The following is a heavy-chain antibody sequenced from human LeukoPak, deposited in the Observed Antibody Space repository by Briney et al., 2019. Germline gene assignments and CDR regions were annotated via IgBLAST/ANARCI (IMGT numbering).Heavy chain of an antibody. CDR2: IIPIFGTA. Sequence: GSSVKVSCKASGGTFSSYAISWVRQAPGQGLEWMGGIIPIFGTANYAQKFQGRVTITADESTSTAYMELSSLRSEETAVYYCARCRDSRGSSPIWFGELEYYFDYWGQGTPVTVS. J-gene: IGHJ4*02. CDR1: GGTFSSYA. CDR3: ARCRDSRGSSPIWFGELEYYFDY. D-gene: IGHD3-10*01. V-gene: IGHV1-69*01.